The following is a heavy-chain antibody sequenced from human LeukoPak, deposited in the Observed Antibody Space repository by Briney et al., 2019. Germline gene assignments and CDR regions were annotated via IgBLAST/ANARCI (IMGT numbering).Heavy chain of an antibody. Sequence: ASVKVSCKASGYIFTAYYVYWVRQAPGQGLEWMGWINPNTGGTNYAQKFQGRVTMTRDTSISTAYMELNGLRSDDTAVYYCARDTVLVLQFLEWSALFDYWGQGTLVTVSS. V-gene: IGHV1-2*02. CDR1: GYIFTAYY. J-gene: IGHJ4*02. CDR3: ARDTVLVLQFLEWSALFDY. CDR2: INPNTGGT. D-gene: IGHD3-3*01.